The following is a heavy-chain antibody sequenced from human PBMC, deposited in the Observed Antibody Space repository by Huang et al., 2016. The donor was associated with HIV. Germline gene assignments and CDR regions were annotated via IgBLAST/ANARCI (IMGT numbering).Heavy chain of an antibody. J-gene: IGHJ4*02. Sequence: QVQLVQSGSELKKPGASVKVSCKASGYTFTSYDMNWVRQAPGQGLEWLGGIDTNNGNPTYAQGVTGRFVFSLDTSVSTAYLQISSLKAEDTAVYYCARGLYSSSWAPFDYWGQGTLVTVSS. CDR3: ARGLYSSSWAPFDY. CDR2: IDTNNGNP. V-gene: IGHV7-4-1*02. CDR1: GYTFTSYD. D-gene: IGHD6-13*01.